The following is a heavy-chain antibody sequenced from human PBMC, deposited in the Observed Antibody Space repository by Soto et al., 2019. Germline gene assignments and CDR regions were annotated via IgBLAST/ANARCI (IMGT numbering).Heavy chain of an antibody. Sequence: QVQLQESGPGLVKPSETLSLSCTVSGASVSSSHYYWSWIRQPPGKGLEWIGYIHSSGSTTYNPSLKSRVTISIDTSKNQFSLNLTSVTAADTAVYYCAIRPLRWSIDYWGQGTLVTVSS. V-gene: IGHV4-61*01. CDR3: AIRPLRWSIDY. CDR1: GASVSSSHYY. J-gene: IGHJ4*02. D-gene: IGHD4-17*01. CDR2: IHSSGST.